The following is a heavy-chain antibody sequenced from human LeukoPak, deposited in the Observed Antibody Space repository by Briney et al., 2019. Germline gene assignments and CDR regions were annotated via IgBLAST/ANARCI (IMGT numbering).Heavy chain of an antibody. V-gene: IGHV3-23*01. CDR1: VFSLRNYA. CDR2: ICGSGDSS. J-gene: IGHJ4*02. D-gene: IGHD2-15*01. Sequence: GGSLRLSCAPSVFSLRNYAMRWVPPAPEKGLEWVSAICGSGDSSYYADSVKGRFTISRDNSKNTLYLQMNSLRAEDTALYYCTKDGPAGGGSCWEYWGQGAPVTVSS. CDR3: TKDGPAGGGSCWEY.